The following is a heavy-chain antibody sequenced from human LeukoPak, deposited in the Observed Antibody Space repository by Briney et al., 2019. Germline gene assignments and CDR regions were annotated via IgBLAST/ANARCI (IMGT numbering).Heavy chain of an antibody. D-gene: IGHD6-19*01. J-gene: IGHJ4*02. Sequence: PGGSLRLSCTASGFNFDDHGMTWVRQSPGKGLEWFSAISGSGGSTYYADSVKGRFTISRDNSKNTLYLQMNSLRAEDTAVYYCAKTREAGTRDLTNWGQGTLVTVSS. CDR3: AKTREAGTRDLTN. V-gene: IGHV3-23*01. CDR1: GFNFDDHG. CDR2: ISGSGGST.